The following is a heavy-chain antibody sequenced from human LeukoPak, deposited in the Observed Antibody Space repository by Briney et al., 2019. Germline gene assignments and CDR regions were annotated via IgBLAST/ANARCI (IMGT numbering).Heavy chain of an antibody. V-gene: IGHV3-7*01. J-gene: IGHJ5*02. CDR2: IKQDGSEK. Sequence: GGSLRLSCAASGFTFSSYWMSWVRQAPGKGLEWVANIKQDGSEKYYVDSVKGRFTISRGNAKNSLYLQMNSLRAEDTAVYYCARGGYCSGGSCYPLGSWGQGTLVTVSS. D-gene: IGHD2-15*01. CDR1: GFTFSSYW. CDR3: ARGGYCSGGSCYPLGS.